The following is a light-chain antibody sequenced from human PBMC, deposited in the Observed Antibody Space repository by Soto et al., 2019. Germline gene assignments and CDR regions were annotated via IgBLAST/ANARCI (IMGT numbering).Light chain of an antibody. CDR3: TSYTRSEISF. CDR1: SSDVGAYNY. V-gene: IGLV2-14*01. J-gene: IGLJ1*01. Sequence: QSALTQPASVSGSPGQSITISCTGTSSDVGAYNYVSWYQQHPDKAPKVMIYEVTNRPSGVSNPFSGSKSGNPASLTISGLQAENEANYYSTSYTRSEISFFGPGPTLTLL. CDR2: EVT.